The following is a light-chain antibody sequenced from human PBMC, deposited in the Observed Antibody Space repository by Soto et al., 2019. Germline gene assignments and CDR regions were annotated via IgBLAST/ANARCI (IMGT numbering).Light chain of an antibody. CDR2: LGS. CDR3: MQALQTPLT. V-gene: IGKV2-28*01. J-gene: IGKJ4*01. CDR1: QNLLNSNGYNY. Sequence: DIVMTQSPLSLPVTPGEPASISCRSSQNLLNSNGYNYLDWYVQKPGQSPQLLIYLGSSRASGVPDRFSGSGSGTDFTLKISRVEAEDVCVYYCMQALQTPLTFGGGTMVEIK.